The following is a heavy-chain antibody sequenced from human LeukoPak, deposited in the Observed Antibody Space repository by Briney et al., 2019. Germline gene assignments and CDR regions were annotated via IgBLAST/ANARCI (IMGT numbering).Heavy chain of an antibody. D-gene: IGHD3-3*01. CDR2: MNPNSGNT. CDR3: ARRRGITIFGVALNNWFDP. CDR1: GYTFTSYD. V-gene: IGHV1-8*01. J-gene: IGHJ5*02. Sequence: ASVKVSCKASGYTFTSYDINWERQATGQGLEWMGWMNPNSGNTGYAQKFQGRVTMTRNTSISTAYMELSSLRSEDTAVYYCARRRGITIFGVALNNWFDPWGQGTLVTVSS.